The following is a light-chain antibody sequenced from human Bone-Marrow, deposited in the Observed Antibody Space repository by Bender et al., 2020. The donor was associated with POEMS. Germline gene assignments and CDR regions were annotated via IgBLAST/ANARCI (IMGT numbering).Light chain of an antibody. Sequence: QSVLTQPPSASGTPGQRVTISCSGGSSNIGAHAVNWYQPLPGTAPKLLICSSHRRPSEVPDRFSGSRSGPSASLAISGLQSEDEADYYCAVWDDSLNGWVFGGGTKLTVL. CDR3: AVWDDSLNGWV. J-gene: IGLJ3*02. CDR1: SSNIGAHA. V-gene: IGLV1-44*01. CDR2: SSH.